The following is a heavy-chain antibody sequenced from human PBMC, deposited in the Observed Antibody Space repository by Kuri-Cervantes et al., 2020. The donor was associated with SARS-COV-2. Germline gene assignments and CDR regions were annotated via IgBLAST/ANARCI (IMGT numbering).Heavy chain of an antibody. CDR1: GFTFSSYA. CDR3: AKLHGDYVPRLYFQH. D-gene: IGHD4-17*01. J-gene: IGHJ1*01. V-gene: IGHV3-23*01. CDR2: ISGSGGST. Sequence: GGSLRLSCAASGFTFSSYAMSWVRQAPGKGLEWVSAISGSGGSTYYADSVKGRFTISRDNSKNTLYLQMNSLRAEDTAVYYCAKLHGDYVPRLYFQHWGQGTLVTVAS.